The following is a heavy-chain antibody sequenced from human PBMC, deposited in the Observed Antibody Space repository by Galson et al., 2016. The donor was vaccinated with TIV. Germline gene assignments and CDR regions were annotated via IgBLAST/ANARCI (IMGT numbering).Heavy chain of an antibody. D-gene: IGHD3-16*01. CDR1: GVTVNNDS. Sequence: SLRLSCAASGVTVNNDSMHWVRQAPGQGLVWVARIDPDGATTYYAHSVKGRFTISRDNAKNTVYLQMNNLIADDTAVYYCVRDRLGGHWGQGTLVTVSS. V-gene: IGHV3-74*01. J-gene: IGHJ1*01. CDR2: IDPDGATT. CDR3: VRDRLGGH.